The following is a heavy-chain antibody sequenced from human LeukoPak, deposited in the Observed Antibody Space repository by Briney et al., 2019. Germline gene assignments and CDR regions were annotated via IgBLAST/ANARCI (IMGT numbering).Heavy chain of an antibody. CDR2: IWYDGSNK. Sequence: PGRSLRLSCVASGFTFSSYGMHWVRQAPGKGLEWVAVIWYDGSNKYYADSVKGRFTISRDNSKNTLYLQMNSLRAEDTAVYYCAKQAVAGSVDYWGQGTLVTVSS. CDR3: AKQAVAGSVDY. CDR1: GFTFSSYG. D-gene: IGHD6-19*01. J-gene: IGHJ4*02. V-gene: IGHV3-33*06.